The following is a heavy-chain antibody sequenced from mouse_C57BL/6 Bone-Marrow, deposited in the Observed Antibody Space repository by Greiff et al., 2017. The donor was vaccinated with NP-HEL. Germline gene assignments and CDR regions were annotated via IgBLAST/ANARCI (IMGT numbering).Heavy chain of an antibody. CDR1: GYTFTRYD. J-gene: IGHJ3*01. CDR2: IYPPAGST. V-gene: IGHV1-85*01. CDR3: ARRGDGNRTWFAY. Sequence: VQLQQSGPELFPPGASVKLSCKASGYTFTRYDIHVLKHMRAPCLSSIFSIYPPAGSTKYNEKFKGKATLTVDTSSSTAYMELHSLTSEDSAVYFCARRGDGNRTWFAYWGQGTLVTVS. D-gene: IGHD2-1*01.